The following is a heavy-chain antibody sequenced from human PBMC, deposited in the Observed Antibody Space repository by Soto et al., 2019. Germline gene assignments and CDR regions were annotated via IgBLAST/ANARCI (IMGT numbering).Heavy chain of an antibody. J-gene: IGHJ4*02. Sequence: SGPTLVNTTQTLTLTCTFSGFSLNTYGVGVAWVRQPPGKALEWLALIYWDDDKRFSPSLETRLTITKDTSKNHVVLTITNMDPGDTATYFCAHAGDYDLLTFDHWGPGTLVTVSS. D-gene: IGHD4-17*01. CDR1: GFSLNTYGVG. CDR3: AHAGDYDLLTFDH. V-gene: IGHV2-5*02. CDR2: IYWDDDK.